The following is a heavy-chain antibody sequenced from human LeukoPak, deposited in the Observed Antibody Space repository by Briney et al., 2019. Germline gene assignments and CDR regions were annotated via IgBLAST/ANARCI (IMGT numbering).Heavy chain of an antibody. CDR3: ARTGVTNAFDI. CDR2: IRSSSRYI. D-gene: IGHD1-26*01. V-gene: IGHV3-21*01. Sequence: PGGSLRLSCAASGFTLSSYSMNWVRQAPGKGLEWVSSIRSSSRYIYYADSVKGRFTISRGNAKNSLYLQMNSLRAEDTAVYYCARTGVTNAFDIWGQGTMVTVSS. J-gene: IGHJ3*02. CDR1: GFTLSSYS.